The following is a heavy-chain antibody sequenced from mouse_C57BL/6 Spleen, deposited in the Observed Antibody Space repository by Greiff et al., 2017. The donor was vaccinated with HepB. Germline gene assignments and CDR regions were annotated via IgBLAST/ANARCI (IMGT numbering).Heavy chain of an antibody. D-gene: IGHD1-1*01. CDR3: TKHEDEIYYGSSHFDY. CDR1: GYTFTEYT. V-gene: IGHV1-62-2*01. Sequence: LQESGAELVKPGASVKLSCKASGYTFTEYTIHWVKQRSGQGLEWIGWFYPGSGSIKYNEKFKDKATLTADKSSSTVYMELSRLTSEDSAVYFCTKHEDEIYYGSSHFDYWGQGTTLTVSS. J-gene: IGHJ2*01. CDR2: FYPGSGSI.